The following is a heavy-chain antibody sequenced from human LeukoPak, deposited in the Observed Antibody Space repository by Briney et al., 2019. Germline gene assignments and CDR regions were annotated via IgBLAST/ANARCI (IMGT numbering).Heavy chain of an antibody. CDR3: ASWGATHHSFDY. CDR2: IYPSGST. D-gene: IGHD1-26*01. CDR1: GDSISSGDYY. Sequence: SETLSLTCTVSGDSISSGDYYWSWIRQPAGKGLEWIGRIYPSGSTKYNPSLKSRVTISLDTSKNQFSLKLSSVTAADTAVYYCASWGATHHSFDYWGQGTLVTVSS. J-gene: IGHJ4*02. V-gene: IGHV4-61*02.